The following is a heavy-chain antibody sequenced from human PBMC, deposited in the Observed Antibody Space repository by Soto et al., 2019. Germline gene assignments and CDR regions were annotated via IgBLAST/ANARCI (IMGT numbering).Heavy chain of an antibody. D-gene: IGHD3-3*01. CDR3: ARSITTFALDFDY. CDR2: INAGNGNT. V-gene: IGHV1-3*01. J-gene: IGHJ4*02. CDR1: GYTFTSYA. Sequence: ASVKVSCKASGYTFTSYAMHWVRQAPGQRLEWMGWINAGNGNTKYSQKFQGRVTITGDTSASTAYMELSSLRSEDTAVYYCARSITTFALDFDYWGQGTLVTVSS.